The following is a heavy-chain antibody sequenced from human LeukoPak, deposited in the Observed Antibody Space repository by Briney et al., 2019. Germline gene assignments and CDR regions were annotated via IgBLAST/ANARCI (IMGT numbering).Heavy chain of an antibody. CDR3: ATVVGDPAAGTFGWFDP. V-gene: IGHV1-69*05. Sequence: SVKVSCKASGGTFSSYAISWVRQAPGQGLEWMGRIIPIFGTANYAQKFQGRVTITTDESTSTAYMELSSLRSEDTAVYYCATVVGDPAAGTFGWFDPWGQGTLVTVSS. CDR2: IIPIFGTA. D-gene: IGHD6-13*01. CDR1: GGTFSSYA. J-gene: IGHJ5*02.